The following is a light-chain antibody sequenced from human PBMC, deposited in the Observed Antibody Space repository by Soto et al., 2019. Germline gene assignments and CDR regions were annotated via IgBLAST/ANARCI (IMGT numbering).Light chain of an antibody. J-gene: IGKJ4*01. V-gene: IGKV3-11*01. CDR2: DAS. CDR3: QQRSNGLT. CDR1: QSVSSD. Sequence: EIVLTQSPATLSLSPGERATLSCRASQSVSSDVAWYQQKPGQAPRLLIYDASNRATGMPARFSGSGSGTDFTLTISSLEPEDFAVYYCQQRSNGLTFGGGTKVEIK.